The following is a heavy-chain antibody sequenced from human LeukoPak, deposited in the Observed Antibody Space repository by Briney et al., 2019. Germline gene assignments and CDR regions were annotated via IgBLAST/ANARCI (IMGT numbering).Heavy chain of an antibody. CDR1: GVSMSLCY. Sequence: SETLSLTYSVSGVSMSLCYGMCIPQPAGKGLEWIGRISTSGSTSYNPSLKSRVTMSVDTSKNQFSLKLSSLTAADTAVYYCAMGDVAGVNDNWFDPWGQGTLVTVSS. D-gene: IGHD3-16*01. V-gene: IGHV4-4*07. J-gene: IGHJ5*02. CDR3: AMGDVAGVNDNWFDP. CDR2: ISTSGST.